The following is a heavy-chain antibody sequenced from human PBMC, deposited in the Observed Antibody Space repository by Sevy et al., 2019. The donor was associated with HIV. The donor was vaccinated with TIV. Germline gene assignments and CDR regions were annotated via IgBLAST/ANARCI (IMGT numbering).Heavy chain of an antibody. V-gene: IGHV1-69*13. CDR1: GGTFSSYA. Sequence: ASVKVACKASGGTFSSYAISWVRQAPGQGLEWMGGTIPIFGTANYAQKFQGRVTITADESTSTAYMELSSLRSEDTAVYYCASPSSGYDSSGYSPDDYWGQGTLVTVSS. CDR2: TIPIFGTA. J-gene: IGHJ4*02. CDR3: ASPSSGYDSSGYSPDDY. D-gene: IGHD3-22*01.